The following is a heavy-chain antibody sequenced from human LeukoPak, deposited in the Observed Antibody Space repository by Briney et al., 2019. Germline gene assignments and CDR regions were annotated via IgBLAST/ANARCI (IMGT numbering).Heavy chain of an antibody. D-gene: IGHD1-26*01. Sequence: SQTLSPTCAISGDSVSSDSAAWNWIRQSPSRGLEWLARTYFRSKWYYDYALAVKGRITINPDTSKNQFSLQLNSVTPEDTAVYFCARDPVGGSTIFDSWGQGTLVTVSS. CDR2: TYFRSKWYY. CDR1: GDSVSSDSAA. CDR3: ARDPVGGSTIFDS. J-gene: IGHJ4*02. V-gene: IGHV6-1*01.